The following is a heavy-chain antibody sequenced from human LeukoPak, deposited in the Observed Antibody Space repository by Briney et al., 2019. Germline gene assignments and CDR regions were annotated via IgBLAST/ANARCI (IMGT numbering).Heavy chain of an antibody. CDR2: INPSGGST. CDR3: ARVVRDGYNLGY. Sequence: ASVKVSCKASGYTFTSYYTHWVRQAPGQGLEWMGMINPSGGSTTFAQKFQGRVTMTRDTSTSTVYMELSSLRSEDTAVYYCARVVRDGYNLGYWGQGTLVTVSS. J-gene: IGHJ4*02. CDR1: GYTFTSYY. V-gene: IGHV1-46*01. D-gene: IGHD5-24*01.